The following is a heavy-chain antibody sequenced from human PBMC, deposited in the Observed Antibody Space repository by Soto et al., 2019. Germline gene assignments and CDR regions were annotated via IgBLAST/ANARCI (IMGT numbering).Heavy chain of an antibody. CDR1: GFTFTSSP. CDR3: AADMGCTSTSGLHYCYYGMDV. J-gene: IGHJ6*02. D-gene: IGHD2-2*01. CDR2: IDVGSGNT. Sequence: SVKVSCKASGFTFTSSPLQWVRQARGQRLEWIGWIDVGSGNTNYAQKFQERVTITRDMSTSTAYMELSSLRSEATAVYYCAADMGCTSTSGLHYCYYGMDVWGQGTTVTVSS. V-gene: IGHV1-58*01.